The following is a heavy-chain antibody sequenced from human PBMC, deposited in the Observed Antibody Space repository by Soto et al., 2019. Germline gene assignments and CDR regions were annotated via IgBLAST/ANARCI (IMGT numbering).Heavy chain of an antibody. D-gene: IGHD3-22*01. V-gene: IGHV1-46*03. Sequence: ASVKVSCKASGYTFTSYYMHWVRQAPGQGLEWMGIINPSGGSTSCAQKFQGRVTMTRDTSTSTVYMELSSLRSEDTAVYYCARDPGYYYDSSGGDAFDIWGQGTMVTVSS. CDR2: INPSGGST. J-gene: IGHJ3*02. CDR3: ARDPGYYYDSSGGDAFDI. CDR1: GYTFTSYY.